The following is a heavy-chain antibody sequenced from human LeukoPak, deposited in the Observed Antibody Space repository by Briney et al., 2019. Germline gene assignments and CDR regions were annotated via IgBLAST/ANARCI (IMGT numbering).Heavy chain of an antibody. V-gene: IGHV4-31*03. CDR1: GGSISSSGYY. J-gene: IGHJ5*02. Sequence: PSETVSLTCTVSGGSISSSGYYWSWIRQHPGKGLEWIGYIYYSGSTYYNPSLKSRVTISVDTSKNQFSLKLSSVTAADTAVYYCARAFRAYYDILTGPNWFDPWGQGTLVTVSS. CDR2: IYYSGST. D-gene: IGHD3-9*01. CDR3: ARAFRAYYDILTGPNWFDP.